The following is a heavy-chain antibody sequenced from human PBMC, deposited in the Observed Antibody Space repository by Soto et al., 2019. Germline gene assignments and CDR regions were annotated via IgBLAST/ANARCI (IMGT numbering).Heavy chain of an antibody. CDR1: GGSISSGGYY. V-gene: IGHV4-31*03. D-gene: IGHD5-18*01. CDR2: IYYSGST. CDR3: ARDSGYSYGRYYYYYGMDV. Sequence: SETLSLTCTVSGGSISSGGYYWSWIRQHPGKGLEWIGYIYYSGSTYYNPSLKSRVTTSVDTSKNQFSLKLSSVTAADTAVYYCARDSGYSYGRYYYYYGMDVWGQGTRVTVSS. J-gene: IGHJ6*02.